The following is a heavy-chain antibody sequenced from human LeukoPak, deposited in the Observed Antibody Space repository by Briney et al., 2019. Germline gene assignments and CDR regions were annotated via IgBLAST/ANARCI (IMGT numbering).Heavy chain of an antibody. CDR1: GFTFSSHW. J-gene: IGHJ4*02. D-gene: IGHD3-22*01. Sequence: GGSLRLSCAASGFTFSSHWMSWVRQAPGKGVEWVSAISGSGGSTYYADSVKGRFTISRDNSKNTLYLQMNSLRAEDTAVYYCAKEGREGYYDSSSYFDYWGQGTLVTVSS. CDR2: ISGSGGST. V-gene: IGHV3-23*01. CDR3: AKEGREGYYDSSSYFDY.